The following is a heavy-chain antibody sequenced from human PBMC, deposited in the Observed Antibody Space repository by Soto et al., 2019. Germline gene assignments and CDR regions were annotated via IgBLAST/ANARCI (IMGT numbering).Heavy chain of an antibody. CDR3: AKSGRLMTTPQYFDY. D-gene: IGHD4-4*01. CDR2: ISWNSGSI. V-gene: IGHV3-9*01. Sequence: EVQLVESGGGLVQPGRSLRLACAASGFTFDDHAMHWVRQAPGKGLEWVSAISWNSGSIGYADSVKGRFTISRDDAKNSLYLQMNSLRAEDTALYYCAKSGRLMTTPQYFDYWGQGTLVTVSS. J-gene: IGHJ4*02. CDR1: GFTFDDHA.